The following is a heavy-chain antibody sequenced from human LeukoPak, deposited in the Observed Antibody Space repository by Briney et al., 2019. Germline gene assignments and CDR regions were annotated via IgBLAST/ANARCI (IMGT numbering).Heavy chain of an antibody. CDR3: ASTDIVATMDPDY. J-gene: IGHJ4*02. CDR1: GYTFTSYA. Sequence: GASVKVSCKASGYTFTSYAMHWVRQAPGQRLEWMGWINAGNGNIKYSQKFQGRVTITRDTSASTAYMELSSLRSEDTAVYYCASTDIVATMDPDYWGQGTLVTVSS. V-gene: IGHV1-3*01. D-gene: IGHD5-12*01. CDR2: INAGNGNI.